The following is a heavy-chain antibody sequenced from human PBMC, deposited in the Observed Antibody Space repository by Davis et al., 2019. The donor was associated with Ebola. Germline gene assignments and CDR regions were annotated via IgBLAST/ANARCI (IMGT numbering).Heavy chain of an antibody. J-gene: IGHJ4*02. Sequence: GGSLRLSCAASGFTFSSYAMSWVRQAPGKGLEWVSAISGSGGSTYYADSVKGRFTISRDDSKNTAYLQMNSLKTEDTAVYYCTTTTVTNDYWGQGTLVTVSS. D-gene: IGHD4-17*01. CDR2: ISGSGGST. CDR3: TTTTVTNDY. V-gene: IGHV3-23*01. CDR1: GFTFSSYA.